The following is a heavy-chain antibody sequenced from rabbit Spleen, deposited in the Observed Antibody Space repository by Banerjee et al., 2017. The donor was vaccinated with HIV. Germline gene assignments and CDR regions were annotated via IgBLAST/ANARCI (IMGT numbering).Heavy chain of an antibody. CDR1: GFSFTSTYD. D-gene: IGHD8-1*01. V-gene: IGHV1S40*01. CDR3: ARDTGSSFSSYGMDL. J-gene: IGHJ6*01. Sequence: QSLEESGGDLVKPEGSLTLTCTASGFSFTSTYDMCWVRQAPGKGLEWIGCIYTANGKTHYASWAKGRFTISKTSSTTVTLQMTSLTVADTATYFCARDTGSSFSSYGMDLWGPGTLVTVS. CDR2: IYTANGKT.